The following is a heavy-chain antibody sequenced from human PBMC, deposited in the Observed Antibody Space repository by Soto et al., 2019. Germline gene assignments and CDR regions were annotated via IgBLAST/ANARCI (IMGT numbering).Heavy chain of an antibody. CDR1: GFTFSSYW. J-gene: IGHJ6*02. CDR3: ARDRYYYGSGQIVVGGGMDV. CDR2: IKQDGSEK. Sequence: EVQLVESGGGLVQPGGSLRLSCAASGFTFSSYWMSWVRQAPGKGLGWVANIKQDGSEKYYVDSVKGRFTISRDNAKNSLYLQMNSLRAEDTAVYYCARDRYYYGSGQIVVGGGMDVWGQGTTVTVSS. D-gene: IGHD3-10*01. V-gene: IGHV3-7*05.